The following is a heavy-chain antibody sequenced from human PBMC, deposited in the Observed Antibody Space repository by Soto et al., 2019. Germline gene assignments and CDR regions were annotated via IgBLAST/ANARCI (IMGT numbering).Heavy chain of an antibody. D-gene: IGHD3-16*01. CDR3: ARESPLGIFDY. Sequence: SETLSLTCTVSGGSISSYYWSWIRQPPGKGLEWIGYIYYSGSTNYNPSLKSRVTISVDTSKNQFSLKLSSVTAADTAVYYCARESPLGIFDYWGQGTLVTVSS. J-gene: IGHJ4*02. CDR1: GGSISSYY. V-gene: IGHV4-59*01. CDR2: IYYSGST.